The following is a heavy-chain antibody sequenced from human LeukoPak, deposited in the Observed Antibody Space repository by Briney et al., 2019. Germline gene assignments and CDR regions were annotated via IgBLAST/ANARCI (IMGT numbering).Heavy chain of an antibody. J-gene: IGHJ4*02. CDR2: ISAYNGNT. D-gene: IGHD6-25*01. V-gene: IGHV1-18*01. CDR1: GYTFTSYG. Sequence: ASVKVSCKASGYTFTSYGISWVRQAPGQGLEWMGWISAYNGNTNYAQKLQGRVTMTTDTSTSTAYMELRSLRSDDTAVYYCARDGACNPSYSSGYWGQGTLVTVSS. CDR3: ARDGACNPSYSSGY.